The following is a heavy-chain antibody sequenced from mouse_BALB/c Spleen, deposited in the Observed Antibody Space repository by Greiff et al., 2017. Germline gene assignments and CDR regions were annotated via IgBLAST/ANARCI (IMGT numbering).Heavy chain of an antibody. CDR3: AREGDYGSSLYY. CDR1: GFTFSSFG. CDR2: ISSGSSTI. D-gene: IGHD1-1*01. Sequence: EVKLVESGGGLVQPGGSRKLSCAASGFTFSSFGMHWVRQAPEKGLEWVAYISSGSSTIYYADTVKGRFTISRDNPKNTLFLQMTSLRSEDTAMYYCAREGDYGSSLYYWGQGTTLTVSS. V-gene: IGHV5-17*02. J-gene: IGHJ2*01.